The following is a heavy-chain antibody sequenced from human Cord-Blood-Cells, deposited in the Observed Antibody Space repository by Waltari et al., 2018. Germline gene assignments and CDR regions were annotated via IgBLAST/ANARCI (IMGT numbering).Heavy chain of an antibody. CDR3: AKESAAGGAFDI. D-gene: IGHD6-13*01. CDR1: GFTFSSYG. Sequence: QVQLVESGGGVVQPGRSLRLSCAASGFTFSSYGMHWVRQAPGKGLEWVAVISYDGSNKYYADSGKGRFTISRDNSKNPLYLQMNSLRAEDMAVYYCAKESAAGGAFDIWGQGTMVTVSS. J-gene: IGHJ3*02. CDR2: ISYDGSNK. V-gene: IGHV3-30*18.